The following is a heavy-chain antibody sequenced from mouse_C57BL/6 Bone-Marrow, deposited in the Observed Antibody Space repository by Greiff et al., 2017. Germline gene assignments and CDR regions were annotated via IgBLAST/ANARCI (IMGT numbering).Heavy chain of an antibody. CDR2: IYPGSGNT. CDR3: AREGLRRYAMDY. V-gene: IGHV1-76*01. CDR1: GYTFTDYY. Sequence: QVQLKQSGAELVRPGASVKLSCKASGYTFTDYYINWVKQRPGQGLEWIARIYPGSGNTYYNEKFKGKATLTAEKSSSTAYMQLSSLTSEDSAVYFCAREGLRRYAMDYWGQGTSVTVSS. J-gene: IGHJ4*01. D-gene: IGHD2-2*01.